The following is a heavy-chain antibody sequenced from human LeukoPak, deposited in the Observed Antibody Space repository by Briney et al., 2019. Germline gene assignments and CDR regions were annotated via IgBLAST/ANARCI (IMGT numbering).Heavy chain of an antibody. CDR2: ISYDGSNK. D-gene: IGHD3-9*01. V-gene: IGHV3-30-3*01. CDR1: GFTFSSYA. J-gene: IGHJ4*02. Sequence: GGSLRLSCAASGFTFSSYAMHWVRQAPGKGLEWVAVISYDGSNKYYADSVKGRFTISRDNSKNTLYLQMNSLRAEDTAVYYCARGGHDILTGYSLPSPYYFDYWGQGTLVTVSS. CDR3: ARGGHDILTGYSLPSPYYFDY.